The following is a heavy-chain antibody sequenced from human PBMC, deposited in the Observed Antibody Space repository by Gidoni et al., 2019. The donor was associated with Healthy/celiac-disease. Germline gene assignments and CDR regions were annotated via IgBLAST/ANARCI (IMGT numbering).Heavy chain of an antibody. D-gene: IGHD3-10*01. CDR3: AKGGVRGVINDYFDY. Sequence: EVQLLESGGGLVQPGGSLRLSCAASGFTFSSYAMSWVRQAPGKGLGWVSAISGSGGSKYYADSGKGRFTISRDNSKNTLYLQMNSLRAEDTAVYYCAKGGVRGVINDYFDYWGQGTLVTVSS. CDR1: GFTFSSYA. CDR2: ISGSGGSK. J-gene: IGHJ4*02. V-gene: IGHV3-23*01.